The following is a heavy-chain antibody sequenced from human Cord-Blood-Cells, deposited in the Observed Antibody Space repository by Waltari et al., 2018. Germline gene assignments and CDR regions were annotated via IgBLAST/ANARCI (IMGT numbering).Heavy chain of an antibody. D-gene: IGHD6-13*01. Sequence: QVQLAQSGAEVKKPGASVKVSCKASGYTSTGYSMHWVRQAPGQGLEWMGWINPNSGGTNYAQKFQGRVTMTRDTSISTAYMELSRLRSDDTAVYYCARDPIEIAAAGTGAFDIWGQGTMVTVSS. V-gene: IGHV1-2*02. CDR2: INPNSGGT. J-gene: IGHJ3*02. CDR1: GYTSTGYS. CDR3: ARDPIEIAAAGTGAFDI.